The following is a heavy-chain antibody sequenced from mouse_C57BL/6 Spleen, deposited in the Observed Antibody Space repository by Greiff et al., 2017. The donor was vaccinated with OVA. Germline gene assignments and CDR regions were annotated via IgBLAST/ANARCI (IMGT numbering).Heavy chain of an antibody. V-gene: IGHV1-74*01. J-gene: IGHJ2*01. CDR3: ANGYWALDY. D-gene: IGHD4-1*01. Sequence: QVQLQQPGAELVKPGASVKVSCKASGYTFTSYWMHWVTQRPGHGLAWIGRIHPSDSDTNYNQKFMGKATLTVDQSSSTDYKQLSSLTSEDAAVYYCANGYWALDYWGQGTTLTVSS. CDR2: IHPSDSDT. CDR1: GYTFTSYW.